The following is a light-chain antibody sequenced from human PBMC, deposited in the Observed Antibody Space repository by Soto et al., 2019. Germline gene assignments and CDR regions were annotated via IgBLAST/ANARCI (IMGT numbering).Light chain of an antibody. Sequence: QSALTQPASVSGSPGQSVTISCTGTSSDVGGYNYVSWYQQHPGKAPKLVIYEVSNRPSGVSNRFSGSKSGNTASLTTSGLQAEDEADYYCSSYTSSSTHVVFGGGTKLTVL. CDR3: SSYTSSSTHVV. CDR2: EVS. CDR1: SSDVGGYNY. J-gene: IGLJ2*01. V-gene: IGLV2-14*01.